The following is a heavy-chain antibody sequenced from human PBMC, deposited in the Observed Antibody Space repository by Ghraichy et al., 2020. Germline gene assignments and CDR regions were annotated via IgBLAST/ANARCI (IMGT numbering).Heavy chain of an antibody. D-gene: IGHD1-26*01. Sequence: APVKVSCKASGYTFTSYAMHWVRQAPGQRLEWMGWINAGNGNTKYSQKFQGRVTITRDTSASTAYMELSSLRSEDTAVYYCARVDVVGVTGYWGQGTLVTVSS. V-gene: IGHV1-3*01. J-gene: IGHJ4*02. CDR1: GYTFTSYA. CDR2: INAGNGNT. CDR3: ARVDVVGVTGY.